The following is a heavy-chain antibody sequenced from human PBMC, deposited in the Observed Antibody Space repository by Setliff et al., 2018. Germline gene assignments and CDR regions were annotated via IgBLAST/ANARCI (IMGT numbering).Heavy chain of an antibody. CDR2: IIPIFGTA. J-gene: IGHJ4*02. V-gene: IGHV1-69*05. D-gene: IGHD3-10*01. CDR1: GCTFSSYA. Sequence: SVKVSCKASGCTFSSYAISWVRQAPGQGLEWMGGIIPIFGTANYAQKFQGRVTITTDESTSTAYMELSSLRSEDTAVYYCASTELLWFGEYGTKFDYWGQGTLVTFS. CDR3: ASTELLWFGEYGTKFDY.